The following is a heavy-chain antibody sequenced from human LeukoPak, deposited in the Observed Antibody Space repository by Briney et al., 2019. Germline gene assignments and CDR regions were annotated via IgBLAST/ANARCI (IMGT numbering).Heavy chain of an antibody. CDR2: IYYSGST. CDR1: GGSISSSSYY. V-gene: IGHV4-39*07. Sequence: KPSETLSLTCTVSGGSISSSSYYWGWIRQPPGKGLEWIGGIYYSGSTYYNPSLKSRVTISVDTSKNQFSLKLSSVTAADTAVYYCARGGYSGYDSFDYWGQGTLVTVSS. J-gene: IGHJ4*02. CDR3: ARGGYSGYDSFDY. D-gene: IGHD5-12*01.